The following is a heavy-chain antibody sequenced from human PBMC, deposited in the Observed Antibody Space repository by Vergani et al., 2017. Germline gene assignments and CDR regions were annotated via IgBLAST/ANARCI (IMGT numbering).Heavy chain of an antibody. D-gene: IGHD1-26*01. CDR3: AGKTYRDSPGG. V-gene: IGHV3-11*01. Sequence: QVQLVESGGGLVQPGGSLRLSCAASGFTISDYYMSWIRQAPGKGLEWVSYISGSGSTTYYADSVKGRFTISRDNARNSLYLQMNSLRAEDTAVYYCAGKTYRDSPGGWGQGTLVTVSS. J-gene: IGHJ4*02. CDR2: ISGSGSTT. CDR1: GFTISDYY.